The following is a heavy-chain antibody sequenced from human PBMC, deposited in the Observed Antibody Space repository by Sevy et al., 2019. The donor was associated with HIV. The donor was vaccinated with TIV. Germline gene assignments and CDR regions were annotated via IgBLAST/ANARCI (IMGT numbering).Heavy chain of an antibody. J-gene: IGHJ6*02. V-gene: IGHV4-34*01. D-gene: IGHD3-3*01. CDR1: GGSFSGYY. CDR2: INHSGST. Sequence: SETLSLTCAVYGGSFSGYYWSWIRQPPGKGLEWIGEINHSGSTNYNPSLKRGVTISVDTSKNKFSLKLSSVTAADTAVYYCAGAFVTIFGVVTSSVFYGMDVWGQGTTVTVSS. CDR3: AGAFVTIFGVVTSSVFYGMDV.